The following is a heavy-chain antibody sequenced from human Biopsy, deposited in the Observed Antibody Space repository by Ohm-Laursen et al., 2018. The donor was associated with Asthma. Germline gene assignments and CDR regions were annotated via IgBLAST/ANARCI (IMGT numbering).Heavy chain of an antibody. V-gene: IGHV1-69*01. D-gene: IGHD4-17*01. CDR1: GTILTTFG. CDR3: ARGGYYGDRRYHNGLDV. CDR2: ASPFFGTT. J-gene: IGHJ6*02. Sequence: GSSVKVSCKAHGTILTTFGIKWCQKPPDKGFRGMGGASPFFGTTHTAQKFQGRVTITADESTSTAYMELTSLRKEDTAVYYCARGGYYGDRRYHNGLDVWGQGTTVTVSS.